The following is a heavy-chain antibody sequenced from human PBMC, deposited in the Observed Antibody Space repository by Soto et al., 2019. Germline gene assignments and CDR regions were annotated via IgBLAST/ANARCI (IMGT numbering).Heavy chain of an antibody. V-gene: IGHV4-31*03. CDR3: ARERVVSTGTTIDS. J-gene: IGHJ4*02. Sequence: QVQLQESGPGLVKPSQTLSLTCTVSGGSISSGGHYWGWIRQHPGKGLEWIGYIFYSGSSYYNPSLQRRVTMSVDTSKSHFSLKLTSVTAADTAVYYCARERVVSTGTTIDSWGKGTLVTVSS. CDR1: GGSISSGGHY. CDR2: IFYSGSS. D-gene: IGHD2-2*01.